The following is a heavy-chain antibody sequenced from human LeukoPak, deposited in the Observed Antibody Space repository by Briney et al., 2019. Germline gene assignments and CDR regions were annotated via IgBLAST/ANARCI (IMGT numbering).Heavy chain of an antibody. CDR2: IYYSGST. Sequence: SETLSLTCTVSGGSISSYYWSWIRQPPGKGLEWIGYIYYSGSTNYNPSLKSRVTISVDTSKNQFSLKLSSVTAADTAVYYCARNYDFWSGYYPFGAFDIWGQGTMVTVSS. CDR1: GGSISSYY. CDR3: ARNYDFWSGYYPFGAFDI. J-gene: IGHJ3*02. D-gene: IGHD3-3*01. V-gene: IGHV4-59*01.